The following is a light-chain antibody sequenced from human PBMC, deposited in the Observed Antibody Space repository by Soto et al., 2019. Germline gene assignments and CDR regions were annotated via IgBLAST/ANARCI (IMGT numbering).Light chain of an antibody. V-gene: IGKV3-20*01. CDR1: QSISSNH. J-gene: IGKJ4*01. Sequence: EIVLTQSPGTLSLSPGETVTLSCRASQSISSNHVAWFQHKPGQAPRLLIYGASSRAPGIPERFSGSGSGTDFSLTINRLEPEDSAVFYCQQYGYPQLTFGGGTKVEIK. CDR3: QQYGYPQLT. CDR2: GAS.